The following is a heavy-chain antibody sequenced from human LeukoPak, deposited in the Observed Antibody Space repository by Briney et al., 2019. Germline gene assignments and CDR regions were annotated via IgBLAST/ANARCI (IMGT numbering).Heavy chain of an antibody. J-gene: IGHJ4*02. CDR1: GDSISISTNC. Sequence: SETLSLTCTVSGDSISISTNCWGWIRQPPGKGLQWIGSLCYGENTYYNPSLKSRVTISVNTSKNQFSLKLNSVTAADTAVYYCAARGEVDYWGRGTLVTVSS. CDR3: AARGEVDY. V-gene: IGHV4-39*07. CDR2: LCYGENT. D-gene: IGHD3-10*01.